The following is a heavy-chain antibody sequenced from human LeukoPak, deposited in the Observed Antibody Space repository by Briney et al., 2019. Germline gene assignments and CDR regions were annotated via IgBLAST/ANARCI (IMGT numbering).Heavy chain of an antibody. D-gene: IGHD3-3*01. CDR1: GGTFSSYA. V-gene: IGHV1-69*06. CDR3: ASTVSGSLEMDY. CDR2: IIPIFGTA. J-gene: IGHJ4*02. Sequence: SVKVSCKASGGTFSSYAISWVRQAPGQGLEWMGRIIPIFGTANYAQKFQGRVTITADKSTSTAYMELSSLRSEATAVYYCASTVSGSLEMDYWGQGTLVTVSS.